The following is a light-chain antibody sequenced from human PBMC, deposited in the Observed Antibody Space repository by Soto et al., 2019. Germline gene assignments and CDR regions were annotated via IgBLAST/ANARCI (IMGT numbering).Light chain of an antibody. CDR3: QSLNRFPHS. J-gene: IGKJ4*01. CDR1: QDISSY. Sequence: IQLTQSPSSLSASVGDRVTITCRASQDISSYLAWYQQKPGKAPKLLIYLASTLHSGVPSSFSGSGSGTDFSLTISSLQPEDAATCYCQSLNRFPHSFGGGTKVDIK. CDR2: LAS. V-gene: IGKV1-9*01.